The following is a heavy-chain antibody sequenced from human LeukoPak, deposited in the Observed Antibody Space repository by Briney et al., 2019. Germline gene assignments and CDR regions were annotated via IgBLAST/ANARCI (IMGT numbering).Heavy chain of an antibody. J-gene: IGHJ6*02. D-gene: IGHD3-3*01. Sequence: PSETLSLTYAVYGGSFSGYYWGWIRQPPGKGLEWIGEINHSGSTNYNPSLKSRVTISVDTSKNQFSLKLSSVTAADTAVYYCARGRRYDFWSGYGPRPTDVAYGMDVWGQGTTVTVSS. CDR1: GGSFSGYY. V-gene: IGHV4-34*01. CDR3: ARGRRYDFWSGYGPRPTDVAYGMDV. CDR2: INHSGST.